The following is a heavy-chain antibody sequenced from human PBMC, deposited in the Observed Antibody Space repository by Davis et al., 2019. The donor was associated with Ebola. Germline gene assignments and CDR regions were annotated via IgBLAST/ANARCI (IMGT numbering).Heavy chain of an antibody. D-gene: IGHD6-13*01. Sequence: GTLRLTCTVSGSSISSSIYYWGWIRQPPGKGLEWIGSIYYSGSTYYNPSLKSRVTISVDTSKNQFSLKLSSVTAADTAVYYCARRVIAAAGIDYWGPGTLVSVSS. CDR2: IYYSGST. J-gene: IGHJ4*02. V-gene: IGHV4-39*01. CDR3: ARRVIAAAGIDY. CDR1: GSSISSSIYY.